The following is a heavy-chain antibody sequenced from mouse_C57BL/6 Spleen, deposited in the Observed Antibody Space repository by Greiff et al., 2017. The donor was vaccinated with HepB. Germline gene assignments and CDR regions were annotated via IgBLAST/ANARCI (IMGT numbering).Heavy chain of an antibody. CDR2: IRNKANGYTT. CDR1: GFTFTDYY. V-gene: IGHV7-3*01. CDR3: ARYGNYEAMDY. D-gene: IGHD2-1*01. J-gene: IGHJ4*01. Sequence: EVKLVESGGGLVQPGGSLSLSCAASGFTFTDYYMSWVRQPPGKALEWLGFIRNKANGYTTEYSAPVKGRFTISRDNSQSILYLQMNALGAEDSATYYCARYGNYEAMDYWGQGTSVTVSS.